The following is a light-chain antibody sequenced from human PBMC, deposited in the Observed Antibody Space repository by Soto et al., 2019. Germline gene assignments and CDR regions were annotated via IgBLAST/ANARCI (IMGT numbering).Light chain of an antibody. CDR1: QSVTSDY. J-gene: IGKJ2*01. CDR3: QQYGNSPRT. Sequence: EIVLTQSPGSLSLSPGEIAALSCRASQSVTSDYLAWYQQKFGQAPRLLIYGASRRATGIPDRFSGIGSGTDFTLTISRLEPEDFAVYFCQQYGNSPRTFGQGTKVDIK. V-gene: IGKV3-20*01. CDR2: GAS.